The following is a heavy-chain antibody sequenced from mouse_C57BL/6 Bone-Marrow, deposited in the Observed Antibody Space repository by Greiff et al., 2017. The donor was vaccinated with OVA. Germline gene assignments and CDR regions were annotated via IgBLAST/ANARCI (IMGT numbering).Heavy chain of an antibody. J-gene: IGHJ2*01. CDR1: GFTFSSYG. D-gene: IGHD1-1*01. CDR3: ARHPVITTVVAVDY. CDR2: ISSGGSYT. V-gene: IGHV5-6*01. Sequence: EVKLMESGGDLVKPGGSLKLSYAASGFTFSSYGMSWVRQTPDKRLEWVATISSGGSYTYYPDSVKGRFTISRDNAKNTLYLQMSSLKSEDTAMYYCARHPVITTVVAVDYWGQGTTLTVSS.